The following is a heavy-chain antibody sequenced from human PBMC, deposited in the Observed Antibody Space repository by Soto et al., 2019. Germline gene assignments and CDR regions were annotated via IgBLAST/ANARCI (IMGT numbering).Heavy chain of an antibody. CDR3: ARDLSASLDGMDV. CDR2: INPNSGGI. V-gene: IGHV1-2*04. D-gene: IGHD3-16*02. CDR1: GYTFTSYY. J-gene: IGHJ6*02. Sequence: ASVKVSCKASGYTFTSYYMHWVRQAPGQGLEWMGWINPNSGGINYTQRFQGWVTMTRDTSISTAYMELSSLRAEDMAVYYCARDLSASLDGMDVWGQGTTVTVSS.